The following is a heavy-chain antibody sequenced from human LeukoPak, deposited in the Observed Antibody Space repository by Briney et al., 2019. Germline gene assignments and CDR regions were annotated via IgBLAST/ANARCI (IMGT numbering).Heavy chain of an antibody. CDR1: GASISGGNFY. Sequence: SETLSLTCTVSGASISGGNFYWSWIRQPPGKGLEWIGYIYQSGSTYYNPSLNSRVTISVDTSKNQFSLKLSSVTAADTAVYYCARDRLFSGWLDPWGQGTLVTVSS. V-gene: IGHV4-30-2*01. CDR2: IYQSGST. CDR3: ARDRLFSGWLDP. D-gene: IGHD2-21*01. J-gene: IGHJ5*02.